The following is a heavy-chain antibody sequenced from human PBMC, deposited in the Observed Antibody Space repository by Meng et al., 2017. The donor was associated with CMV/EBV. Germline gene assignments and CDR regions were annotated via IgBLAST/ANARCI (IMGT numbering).Heavy chain of an antibody. V-gene: IGHV4-4*02. Sequence: LPCGVSGGSITSSSWWSWVRQPPGKGLEWIGEISRSGSTNYNPSLKSRVTISVDTSNNQISLSLRSVTAADTAIYYCASPVPSYLEVWGQGTMVTVSS. CDR1: GGSITSSSW. D-gene: IGHD2/OR15-2a*01. CDR3: ASPVPSYLEV. CDR2: ISRSGST. J-gene: IGHJ3*01.